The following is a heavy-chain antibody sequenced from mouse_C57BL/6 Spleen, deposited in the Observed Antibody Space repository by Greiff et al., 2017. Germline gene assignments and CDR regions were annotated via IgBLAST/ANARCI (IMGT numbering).Heavy chain of an antibody. D-gene: IGHD4-1*01. CDR2: ISVGGSYT. Sequence: EVQLVESGGGLVKPGGSLKLSCAASGFTFSSYAMSWVRQTPEKRLEWVATISVGGSYTYYPDNVKGRFTISRDNAKNNLYLQMSHLKSEDTAMYYCASELGGFAYWGQGTLVTVSA. CDR1: GFTFSSYA. CDR3: ASELGGFAY. V-gene: IGHV5-4*01. J-gene: IGHJ3*01.